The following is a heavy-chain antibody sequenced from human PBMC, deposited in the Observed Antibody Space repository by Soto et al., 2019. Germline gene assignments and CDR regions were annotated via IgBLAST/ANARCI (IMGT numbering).Heavy chain of an antibody. CDR1: GFTFSNFG. CDR2: IHGIGVGGGP. V-gene: IGHV3-23*01. D-gene: IGHD1-26*01. CDR3: AKYLLKDSSSIFDS. Sequence: GRSLRLSCAASGFTFSNFGMTWVRQSPGKGLEWVSAIHGIGVGGGPYYADSVKGRFTISRDNSENTLYLQMSSLRAEDTAIYYCAKYLLKDSSSIFDSWGQGTLVTVSS. J-gene: IGHJ4*02.